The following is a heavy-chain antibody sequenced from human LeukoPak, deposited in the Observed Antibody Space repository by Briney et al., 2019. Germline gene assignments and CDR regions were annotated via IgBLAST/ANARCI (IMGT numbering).Heavy chain of an antibody. CDR2: IYYSGST. CDR1: GGSISSYY. CDR3: AHGYNYGMDV. V-gene: IGHV4-59*01. Sequence: SETLSLTCTVSGGSISSYYWSWIRQPPGKGLEWIGYIYYSGSTNCNPSLKSRVTISVDTSKNQFSLKLSSVTAADTAVYYCAHGYNYGMDVWGQGTTVTVSS. J-gene: IGHJ6*02.